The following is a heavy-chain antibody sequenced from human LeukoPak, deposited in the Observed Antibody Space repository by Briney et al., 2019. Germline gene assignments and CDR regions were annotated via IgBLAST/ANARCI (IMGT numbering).Heavy chain of an antibody. D-gene: IGHD1-20*01. CDR3: ARPHNWNDHFDY. J-gene: IGHJ4*02. V-gene: IGHV4-39*01. CDR1: GFTFSDYY. CDR2: IYYSGST. Sequence: GSLRLSCAASGFTFSDYYMSWIRQAPGKGLEWIGSIYYSGSTYYNPSLKSRVTISVDTSKNQFSLKLSSVTAADTAVYYCARPHNWNDHFDYWGQGTLVTVSS.